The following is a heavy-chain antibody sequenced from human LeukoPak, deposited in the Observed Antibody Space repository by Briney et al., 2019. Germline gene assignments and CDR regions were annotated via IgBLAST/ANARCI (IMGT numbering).Heavy chain of an antibody. D-gene: IGHD6-13*01. CDR3: ATSSGWYWGNAFDI. Sequence: SVKVSCKASGGTFSSYAISWVRQAPGQGLEWMGGIIPIFGTANYAQKFQGRVTITADESTSTAYMVLSSLRCEDTAVYYCATSSGWYWGNAFDIWGQGTMVTVSS. CDR2: IIPIFGTA. V-gene: IGHV1-69*13. J-gene: IGHJ3*02. CDR1: GGTFSSYA.